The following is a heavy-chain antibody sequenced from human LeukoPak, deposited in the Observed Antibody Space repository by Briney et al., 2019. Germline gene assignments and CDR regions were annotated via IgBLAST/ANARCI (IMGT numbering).Heavy chain of an antibody. Sequence: PSETLSLTCAVYGGSFSGYYWSWIRQPPGKGLEWIGEINHSGSTNYNPSLKSRVTISIDTSKNQFSLRRSSVTAADTAVYYCARWDPGIAAVALDYWGQGTLVTVSS. CDR3: ARWDPGIAAVALDY. V-gene: IGHV4-34*01. CDR1: GGSFSGYY. D-gene: IGHD6-13*01. CDR2: INHSGST. J-gene: IGHJ4*02.